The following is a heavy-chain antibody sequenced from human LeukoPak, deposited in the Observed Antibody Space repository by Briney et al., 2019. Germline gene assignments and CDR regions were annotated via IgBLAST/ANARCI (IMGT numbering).Heavy chain of an antibody. D-gene: IGHD6-6*01. CDR3: ARDLTTSSTAYFHH. V-gene: IGHV3-21*06. J-gene: IGHJ1*01. Sequence: KPGGSLRLSCTVSGFTFSSYSMNWVRQAPGKGLEWVPFISSSSRYIYYADSVKGRFTISRDNGKNSLYLQMNNLRAEDTAVYYCARDLTTSSTAYFHHWGQGTLVTVSS. CDR1: GFTFSSYS. CDR2: ISSSSRYI.